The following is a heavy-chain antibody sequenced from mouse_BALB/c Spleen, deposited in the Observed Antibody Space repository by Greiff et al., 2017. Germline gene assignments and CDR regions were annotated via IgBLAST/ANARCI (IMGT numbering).Heavy chain of an antibody. CDR1: GFTFSSFG. CDR3: ARERDYRSPAMDY. D-gene: IGHD2-14*01. V-gene: IGHV5-17*02. CDR2: ISSGSSTI. Sequence: EVQRVESGGGLVQPGGSRKLSCAASGFTFSSFGMHWVRQAPEKGLEWVAYISSGSSTIYYADTVKGRFTISRDNPKNTLFLQMTSLRSEDTAMYYCARERDYRSPAMDYWGQGTSVTVSS. J-gene: IGHJ4*01.